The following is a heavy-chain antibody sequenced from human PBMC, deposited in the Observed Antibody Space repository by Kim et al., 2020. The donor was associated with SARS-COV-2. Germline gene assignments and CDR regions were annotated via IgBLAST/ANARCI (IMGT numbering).Heavy chain of an antibody. V-gene: IGHV3-9*01. D-gene: IGHD4-17*01. CDR3: AKGRFPGDYDPFDY. Sequence: ADSVKGRLTISRDNAKNSLYLQMNSLRAEDTALYYCAKGRFPGDYDPFDYWGQGTLVTVSS. J-gene: IGHJ4*02.